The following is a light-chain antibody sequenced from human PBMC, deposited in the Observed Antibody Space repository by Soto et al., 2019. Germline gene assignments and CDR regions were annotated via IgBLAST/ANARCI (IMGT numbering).Light chain of an antibody. CDR2: GAS. CDR3: QQYNYWTLS. Sequence: EIVMTQSPATLSVSPGARATLSCRASQSINNNLAWYQQVRGQGPRLRIYGASSRATGTPARFSGTGSLTGFTLTITSLQSEYFAISYCQQYNYWTLSFGGGTKVEIK. J-gene: IGKJ4*01. CDR1: QSINNN. V-gene: IGKV3-15*01.